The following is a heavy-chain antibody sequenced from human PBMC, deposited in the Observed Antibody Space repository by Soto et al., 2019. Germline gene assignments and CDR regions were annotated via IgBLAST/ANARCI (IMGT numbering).Heavy chain of an antibody. J-gene: IGHJ4*02. CDR1: GGSIRSGDYY. CDR2: IYYSGRT. Sequence: QVQLQESGPGLVKPSQTLSLTCTVSGGSIRSGDYYWSWIRQPPGKGLEWIGYIYYSGRTYYNPSLKSRVTLSVDPSQNPFSLKLPSMTAADTAVYYCVRVAAGGYTPIDYWGQGTLVTVSS. D-gene: IGHD5-12*01. CDR3: VRVAAGGYTPIDY. V-gene: IGHV4-30-4*01.